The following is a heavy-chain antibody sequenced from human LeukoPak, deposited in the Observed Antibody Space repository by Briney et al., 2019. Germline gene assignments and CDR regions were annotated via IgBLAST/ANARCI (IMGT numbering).Heavy chain of an antibody. Sequence: SETLSLTCTVSGYSISSGYYWAWIRPPPGKGLEWIGSIYHSGRIHYNPSLQSRVSISLDTSKNQLSLKLSSVTAADTAVYYCASETYYYDSSGYYTNWGQGTLVTVSS. CDR3: ASETYYYDSSGYYTN. CDR2: IYHSGRI. J-gene: IGHJ4*02. V-gene: IGHV4-38-2*02. D-gene: IGHD3-22*01. CDR1: GYSISSGYY.